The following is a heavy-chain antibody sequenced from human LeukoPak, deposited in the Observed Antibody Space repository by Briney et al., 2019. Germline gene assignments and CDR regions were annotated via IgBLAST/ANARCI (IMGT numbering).Heavy chain of an antibody. V-gene: IGHV3-30*03. CDR3: ARGPRAIAAATGSNWFDP. J-gene: IGHJ5*02. D-gene: IGHD6-13*01. Sequence: GGSLRLSCAASGFTFSSYVMHWVRQAPGKGLEWVAVISYDGSNKYYADSVKGRFTISRDNSKNTLYLQMNSLRVDDTAVYYCARGPRAIAAATGSNWFDPWGQGTLVTVSS. CDR2: ISYDGSNK. CDR1: GFTFSSYV.